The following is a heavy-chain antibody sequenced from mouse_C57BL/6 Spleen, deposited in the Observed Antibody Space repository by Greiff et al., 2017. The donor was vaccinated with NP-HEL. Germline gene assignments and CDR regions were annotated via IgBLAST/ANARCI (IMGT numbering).Heavy chain of an antibody. CDR2: IYPGSGST. J-gene: IGHJ3*01. CDR3: ARRHPYYYGSSFLAY. CDR1: GYTFTSYW. V-gene: IGHV1-55*01. D-gene: IGHD1-1*01. Sequence: QVQLQQSGAELVKPGASVKMSCKASGYTFTSYWITWVKQRPGQGLEWIGDIYPGSGSTNYNEKFKSKATLTVDTSSSTAYMQLSSLTSDDSAVYYCARRHPYYYGSSFLAYWGQGTLVTVSA.